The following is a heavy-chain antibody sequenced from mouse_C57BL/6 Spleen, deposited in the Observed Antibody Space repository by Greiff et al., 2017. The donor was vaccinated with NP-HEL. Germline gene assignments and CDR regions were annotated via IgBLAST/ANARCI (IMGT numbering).Heavy chain of an antibody. CDR1: GYAFSSSW. V-gene: IGHV1-82*01. CDR3: AGTAQASAWCAY. Sequence: VQLQQSGPELVKPGASVKISCKASGYAFSSSWMNWVKQRPGKGLEWIGRIYPGDGDTTYNGKFKGKATLTADKSSSTAYMQLSSLTSEDSAVYFCAGTAQASAWCAYWGQGTLVTVSA. CDR2: IYPGDGDT. D-gene: IGHD3-2*02. J-gene: IGHJ3*01.